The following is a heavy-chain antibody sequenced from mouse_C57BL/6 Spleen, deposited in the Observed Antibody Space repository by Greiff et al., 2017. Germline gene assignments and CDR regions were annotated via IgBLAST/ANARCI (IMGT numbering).Heavy chain of an antibody. CDR3: AAHLPPNFFAY. CDR1: GFSLTSYG. D-gene: IGHD2-1*01. V-gene: IGHV2-3*01. Sequence: VKVVESGPGLVAPSQSLSITCTVSGFSLTSYGVSWVRQPPGKGLEWLGVIWGDGSTNYHSALISRLSISKDNSKSQVFLKLNSLQTDDTATHYCAAHLPPNFFAYWGQGTLVTVSA. J-gene: IGHJ3*01. CDR2: IWGDGST.